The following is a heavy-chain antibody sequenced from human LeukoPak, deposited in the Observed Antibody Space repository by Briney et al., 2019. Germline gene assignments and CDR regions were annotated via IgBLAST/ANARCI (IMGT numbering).Heavy chain of an antibody. CDR3: AKDDAWLQFGD. J-gene: IGHJ4*02. CDR2: ISPNGVIT. V-gene: IGHV3-23*01. D-gene: IGHD5-24*01. Sequence: GGSLRLSCAASGFTFSSYSMNWVRQAPGKGLEWVSGISPNGVITYYADSVKGRFTISRDNSKGTVYLQMNSLRPEDTAVYYCAKDDAWLQFGDWGRGTLVTVSS. CDR1: GFTFSSYS.